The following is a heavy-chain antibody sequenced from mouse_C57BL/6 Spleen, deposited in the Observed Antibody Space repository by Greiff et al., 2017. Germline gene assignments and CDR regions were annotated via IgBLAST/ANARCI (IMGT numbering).Heavy chain of an antibody. V-gene: IGHV1-69*01. J-gene: IGHJ4*01. CDR1: GYTFTSYW. CDR3: ARRYGSSYAMGD. Sequence: QVQLQQPGAELVMPGASVKLSCKASGYTFTSYWMHWVKQRPGQGLEWIGDIDPSDSNTNYNQKFKGKSTLTVDKSSSTAYMQLSSRTSEDSAVYDSARRYGSSYAMGDWGKGPSVTFSS. CDR2: IDPSDSNT. D-gene: IGHD1-1*01.